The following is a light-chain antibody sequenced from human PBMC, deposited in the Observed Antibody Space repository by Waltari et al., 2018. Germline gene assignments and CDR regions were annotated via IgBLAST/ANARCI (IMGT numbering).Light chain of an antibody. CDR1: QSIGNW. Sequence: DIQMTQSPYTLSASVGDRVTITCRASQSIGNWLAWYQQKPGKAPKLLIYKASSLESGVTARFSGSGTGTEFTLTISSLQPDDFATYYCQQYSSYSRYTFGQGTKLEIK. CDR2: KAS. V-gene: IGKV1-5*03. J-gene: IGKJ2*01. CDR3: QQYSSYSRYT.